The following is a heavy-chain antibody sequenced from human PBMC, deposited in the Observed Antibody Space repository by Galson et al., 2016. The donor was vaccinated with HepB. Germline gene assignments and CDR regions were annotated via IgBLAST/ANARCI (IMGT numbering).Heavy chain of an antibody. CDR3: ARTSAANWYFDP. D-gene: IGHD6-13*01. V-gene: IGHV3-21*01. Sequence: SLRLSCAASGFTFSAYSMNWVRQAPGKGLEWVSSISSSDSSIYYADSVRGRFTISRDNAKNSLYLQMNSLRAEDTAVYYCARTSAANWYFDPWGRGTLVTVSS. J-gene: IGHJ2*01. CDR2: ISSSDSSI. CDR1: GFTFSAYS.